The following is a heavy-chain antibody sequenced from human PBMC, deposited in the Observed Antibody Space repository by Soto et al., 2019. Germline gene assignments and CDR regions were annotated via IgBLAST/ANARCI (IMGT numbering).Heavy chain of an antibody. CDR3: AGSGIAVAGPGTPDY. D-gene: IGHD6-19*01. Sequence: PGESLKISCKGSGYSFTRYWIGWVRQMPGKGLEWMGIIYPGDSDTRYSPSFQGQVTIAAHKSIRIAYLQWSSVKASDTAMYYCAGSGIAVAGPGTPDYWGQGNLGTVSS. CDR1: GYSFTRYW. CDR2: IYPGDSDT. V-gene: IGHV5-51*01. J-gene: IGHJ4*02.